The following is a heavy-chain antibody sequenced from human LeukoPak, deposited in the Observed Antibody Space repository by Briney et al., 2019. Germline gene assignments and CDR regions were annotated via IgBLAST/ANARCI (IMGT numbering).Heavy chain of an antibody. CDR3: ARGDSSSSRVYYYYYYMDV. D-gene: IGHD6-6*01. CDR2: ISGSGGST. J-gene: IGHJ6*03. CDR1: GFTFSSYA. V-gene: IGHV3-23*01. Sequence: GGSLRLSCAASGFTFSSYAMSWVRQAPGKGLEWVSAISGSGGSTYYADSVKGRFTISRDNSKNTLYLQMNSLRAEDTAVYYCARGDSSSSRVYYYYYYMDVWGKGTTVTVSS.